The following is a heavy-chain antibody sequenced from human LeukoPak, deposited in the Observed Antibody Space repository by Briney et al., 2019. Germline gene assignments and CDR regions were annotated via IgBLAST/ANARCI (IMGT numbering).Heavy chain of an antibody. CDR3: ARTVVVVVGASDYFDY. J-gene: IGHJ4*01. Sequence: GGSLRLSCAASGLTVSSNYMSWVRQAPGKGLEWVANIRQDGGVKYYMDSAKGRFTLSRDNAKSSLYLQMNSLRVEDTAMYFCARTVVVVVGASDYFDYWGQGTLVTVSS. D-gene: IGHD2-2*01. V-gene: IGHV3-7*03. CDR2: IRQDGGVK. CDR1: GLTVSSNY.